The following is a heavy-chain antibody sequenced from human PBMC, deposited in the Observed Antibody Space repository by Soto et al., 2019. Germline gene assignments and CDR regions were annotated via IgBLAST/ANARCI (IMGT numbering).Heavy chain of an antibody. D-gene: IGHD2-2*01. CDR3: AAIPVWYQLLPFDY. V-gene: IGHV3-23*01. Sequence: EVQLLESGGGLVQPGGSLRLSCAASGFTFSSYAMSWVRQAPGKGLEWVSAISGSGGSTYYADTVKGRFTISRDNSKNTLYLQMNSLRAEDTAVYYCAAIPVWYQLLPFDYWGQGTLVTVSS. J-gene: IGHJ4*02. CDR2: ISGSGGST. CDR1: GFTFSSYA.